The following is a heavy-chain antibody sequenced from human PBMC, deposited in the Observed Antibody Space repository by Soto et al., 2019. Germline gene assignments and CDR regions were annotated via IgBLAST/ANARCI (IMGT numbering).Heavy chain of an antibody. CDR1: GYTFTSYA. Sequence: ASVKVSCKASGYTFTSYAMHWVRQAPGQRLEWMGWINAGNGNTKYSQKFQGRVTITRDTSASTAYMELSSLRSEDTAVYYCARDDYYDSSGYPGGLYGMDVWGQGTTVTVSS. CDR2: INAGNGNT. V-gene: IGHV1-3*01. CDR3: ARDDYYDSSGYPGGLYGMDV. J-gene: IGHJ6*02. D-gene: IGHD3-22*01.